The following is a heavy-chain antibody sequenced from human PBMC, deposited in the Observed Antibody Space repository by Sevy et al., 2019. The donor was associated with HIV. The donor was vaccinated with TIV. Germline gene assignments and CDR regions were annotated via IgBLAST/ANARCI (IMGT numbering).Heavy chain of an antibody. CDR1: GFTFSSYG. J-gene: IGHJ6*02. Sequence: GGSLRPSCAASGFTFSSYGMHWVRQAPGKGLEWVAVIWYDGSNKYYADSVKGRFTISRDNSKNTRYLQMNSLRAEDTAVDYCARGSYYDFWSGYYLDYYYYGMDVWGQGTTVTVSS. CDR3: ARGSYYDFWSGYYLDYYYYGMDV. CDR2: IWYDGSNK. D-gene: IGHD3-3*01. V-gene: IGHV3-33*01.